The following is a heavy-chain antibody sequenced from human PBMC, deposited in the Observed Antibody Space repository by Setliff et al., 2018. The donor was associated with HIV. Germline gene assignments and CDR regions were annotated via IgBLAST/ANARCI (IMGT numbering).Heavy chain of an antibody. CDR2: FDPEDGET. CDR1: GYTLSELS. Sequence: ASVKVSCKVSGYTLSELSMHWVRQAPGEGLEWMGGFDPEDGETIYAEKFQGRVTMTEDTATETAYMEPSSLRSEDTAVYYCATDAYHDLLTGPTPGAFDIWGQGTVVTVSS. J-gene: IGHJ3*02. D-gene: IGHD3-9*01. CDR3: ATDAYHDLLTGPTPGAFDI. V-gene: IGHV1-24*01.